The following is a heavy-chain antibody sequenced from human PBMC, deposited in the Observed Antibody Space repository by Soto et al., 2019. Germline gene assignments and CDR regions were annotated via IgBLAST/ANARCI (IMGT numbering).Heavy chain of an antibody. J-gene: IGHJ4*02. CDR1: GGSISSYY. D-gene: IGHD2-15*01. Sequence: SETLSLTCTVSGGSISSYYWSWIRQPPGKGLEWIGYIYYSGSTNYNPSLKSRVTISVDTSKNQFSLKLSSVTAADTAVYYCARGYCSGGSCYAFDYWGQGTLVTVSS. CDR2: IYYSGST. V-gene: IGHV4-59*01. CDR3: ARGYCSGGSCYAFDY.